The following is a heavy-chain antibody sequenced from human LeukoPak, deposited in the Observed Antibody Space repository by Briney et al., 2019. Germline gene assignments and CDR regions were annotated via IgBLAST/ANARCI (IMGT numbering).Heavy chain of an antibody. CDR3: TRMYLYESSGFRPSDY. V-gene: IGHV3-7*01. CDR1: GFTFSDYY. Sequence: GGSLRLSCAASGFTFSDYYMSWVRQAPGKGLEWVAKIKEDGSEKIYVDSVKGRFTISRDNAENAVHLETNSLRAEDTAVYYCTRMYLYESSGFRPSDYWGQGTLVTVSS. CDR2: IKEDGSEK. J-gene: IGHJ4*02. D-gene: IGHD3-22*01.